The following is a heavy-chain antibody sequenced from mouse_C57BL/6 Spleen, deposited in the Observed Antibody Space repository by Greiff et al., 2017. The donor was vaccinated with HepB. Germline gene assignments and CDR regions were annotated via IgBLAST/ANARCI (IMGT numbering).Heavy chain of an antibody. CDR1: GYTFTSYW. D-gene: IGHD5-1*01. Sequence: QVQLQQPGAELVKPGASVKMSCKASGYTFTSYWITWVKQRPGQGLEWIGDIYPGSGSTNYNEKFKSKATLTVDTSSSTAYMQLSSLTSEDSAVYYCARREPTHGYYAMDYWGQGTSVTVSS. CDR2: IYPGSGST. V-gene: IGHV1-55*01. CDR3: ARREPTHGYYAMDY. J-gene: IGHJ4*01.